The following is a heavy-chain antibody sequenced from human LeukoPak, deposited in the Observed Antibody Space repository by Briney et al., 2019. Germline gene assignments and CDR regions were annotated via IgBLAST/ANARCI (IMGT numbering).Heavy chain of an antibody. D-gene: IGHD1-1*01. CDR3: ARGTYYYYYGMDV. Sequence: GGSLRLSCAASGFTFSSYAMSWVRQAPGKGLEWVSAISGSGGSTYYADSVKGRFTISRDNSKNTLYLQMNSLRAEDTAVYYCARGTYYYYYGMDVWGQGTTVTVSS. J-gene: IGHJ6*02. CDR1: GFTFSSYA. V-gene: IGHV3-23*01. CDR2: ISGSGGST.